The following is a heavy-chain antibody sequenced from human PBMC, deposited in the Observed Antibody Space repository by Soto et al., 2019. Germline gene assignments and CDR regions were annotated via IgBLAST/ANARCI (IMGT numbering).Heavy chain of an antibody. CDR1: GYSFTSYW. J-gene: IGHJ4*02. D-gene: IGHD5-12*01. CDR3: ARHGRGYSGYVPFDY. Sequence: AESLKISCKGSGYSFTSYWIGWVRQMPGKGLEWMGIIYPGDSDTRYSPSFQGQVTISADKSISTAYLQWSSLKASDTAMYYCARHGRGYSGYVPFDYWGQGTLVTVSS. CDR2: IYPGDSDT. V-gene: IGHV5-51*01.